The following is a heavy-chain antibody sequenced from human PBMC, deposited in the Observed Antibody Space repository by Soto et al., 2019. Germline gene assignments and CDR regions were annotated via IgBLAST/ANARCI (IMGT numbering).Heavy chain of an antibody. Sequence: ESGGGLVQPGGSLRLSCAASGFTVSSNYMSWVRQAPGKGLEWVSVIYSGGSTYYADSVKGRFTISRDNSKNTLYLQMNSLRAEDTAVYYCARDLRGQGWFDPWGQGTLVTVSS. J-gene: IGHJ5*02. CDR2: IYSGGST. CDR1: GFTVSSNY. CDR3: ARDLRGQGWFDP. D-gene: IGHD4-17*01. V-gene: IGHV3-66*01.